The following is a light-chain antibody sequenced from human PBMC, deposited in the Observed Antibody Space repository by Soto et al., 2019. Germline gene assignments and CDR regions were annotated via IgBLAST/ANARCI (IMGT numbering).Light chain of an antibody. CDR1: SGHSNYA. Sequence: QLVLTQSPSASASLGASVKLTCTLSSGHSNYAIAWHQQQPERGPRYLMKINSDGRHSKGDGIPDRFSGSSSGAERYLTISSLQSEDEADYYCQTWGTGIVLFGGGTKVTVL. V-gene: IGLV4-69*01. J-gene: IGLJ2*01. CDR2: INSDGRH. CDR3: QTWGTGIVL.